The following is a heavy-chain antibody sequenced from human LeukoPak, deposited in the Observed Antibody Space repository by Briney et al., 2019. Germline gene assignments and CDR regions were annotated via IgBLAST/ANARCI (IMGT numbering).Heavy chain of an antibody. CDR3: ARGLGAALSYFDY. CDR2: INHSGST. CDR1: GGSFSGYY. Sequence: SETLSLTCAVYGGSFSGYYWSWIRQPPGKGLEWIGEINHSGSTNYNPSLKSRVTISVDTSKNQFSLKLSSVTAADTAVYYCARGLGAALSYFDYWGQGTLVTVSS. V-gene: IGHV4-34*01. J-gene: IGHJ4*02. D-gene: IGHD1-26*01.